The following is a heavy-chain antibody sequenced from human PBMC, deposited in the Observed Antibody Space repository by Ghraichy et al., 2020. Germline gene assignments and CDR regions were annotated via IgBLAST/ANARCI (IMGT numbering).Heavy chain of an antibody. J-gene: IGHJ3*02. CDR3: ARTRYSSSSVAAFDI. D-gene: IGHD6-6*01. CDR2: IYYSGTT. V-gene: IGHV4-39*02. CDR1: GGSISDSSYY. Sequence: SETLSLTCTVSGGSISDSSYYWGWIRQPPGKSLEWIGSIYYSGTTYYNPSLKSRVTISVDTSTGHFSLKLSSVTAADTALYYCARTRYSSSSVAAFDIWGQGTMVTVSS.